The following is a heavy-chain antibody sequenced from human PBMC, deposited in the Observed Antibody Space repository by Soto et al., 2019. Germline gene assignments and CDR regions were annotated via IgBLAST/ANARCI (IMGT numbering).Heavy chain of an antibody. CDR2: IWYDGSNK. CDR1: GFTFSSYG. V-gene: IGHV3-33*01. J-gene: IGHJ6*03. CDR3: ARAFYYYGSGSSPSLLFYYYYMDV. D-gene: IGHD3-10*01. Sequence: GGSLRLSCAASGFTFSSYGMHWVRQAPGKGLEWVAVIWYDGSNKYYADSVKGRFTISRDNSKNTLYLQMNSLRAEDTAVYYCARAFYYYGSGSSPSLLFYYYYMDVWGKGTTVTVSS.